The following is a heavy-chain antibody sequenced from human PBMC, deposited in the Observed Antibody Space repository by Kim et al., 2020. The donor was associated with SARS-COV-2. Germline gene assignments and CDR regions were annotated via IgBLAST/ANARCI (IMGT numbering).Heavy chain of an antibody. Sequence: GGSLRLSCAASGFPFSDYYMTWIRQAPGKGLEWVSYISTSVSTIYYADSVKGRFTISRDNTKNSLYLQMNSLIAEDTAVYYCVRGGNYFADYWGQGTLVTVSS. CDR3: VRGGNYFADY. V-gene: IGHV3-11*04. J-gene: IGHJ4*02. CDR2: ISTSVSTI. CDR1: GFPFSDYY. D-gene: IGHD1-26*01.